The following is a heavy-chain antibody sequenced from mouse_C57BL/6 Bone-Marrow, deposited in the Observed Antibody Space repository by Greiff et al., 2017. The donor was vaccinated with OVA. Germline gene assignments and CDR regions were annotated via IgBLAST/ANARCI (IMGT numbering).Heavy chain of an antibody. CDR1: GYTFTDYE. CDR3: TNYDYDAMDY. V-gene: IGHV1-15*01. J-gene: IGHJ4*01. D-gene: IGHD1-1*02. CDR2: IDPETGGT. Sequence: QVQLKQSGAELVRPGASVTLSCKASGYTFTDYEMHWVKQTPVHGLEWIGAIDPETGGTAYNQKFKGKAILTADKSSSTAYMELRSLTSEDSAVYYCTNYDYDAMDYWGQGTSVTVSS.